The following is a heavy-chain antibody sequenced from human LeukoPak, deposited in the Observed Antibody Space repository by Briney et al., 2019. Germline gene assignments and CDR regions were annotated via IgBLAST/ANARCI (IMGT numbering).Heavy chain of an antibody. D-gene: IGHD6-19*01. CDR1: GFTFSSYS. CDR3: AKTPHPYSSGWYFDY. Sequence: PGGSLRLSCAASGFTFSSYSVNWVRQAPGKGLEWVSSITSSSSYTYYADSVKGRFTISRDNSKNTLYLQMNSLRAEDTAVYYCAKTPHPYSSGWYFDYWGQGTLVTVSS. V-gene: IGHV3-21*01. CDR2: ITSSSSYT. J-gene: IGHJ4*02.